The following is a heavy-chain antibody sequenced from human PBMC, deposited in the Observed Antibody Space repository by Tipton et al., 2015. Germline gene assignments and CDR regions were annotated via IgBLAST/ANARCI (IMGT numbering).Heavy chain of an antibody. CDR3: ARRDGSGSYSDGMDV. D-gene: IGHD3-10*01. Sequence: QSGAEVKEPGASVKVSCTTFGYTFTNYGLTWVRQAPGQGLEWMGWISAYNGNTNYAQKLQGRVTMTTDTSTTTAYMELRSLRSDDTAVYYCARRDGSGSYSDGMDVWGQGTTVTVSS. CDR2: ISAYNGNT. CDR1: GYTFTNYG. V-gene: IGHV1-18*04. J-gene: IGHJ6*02.